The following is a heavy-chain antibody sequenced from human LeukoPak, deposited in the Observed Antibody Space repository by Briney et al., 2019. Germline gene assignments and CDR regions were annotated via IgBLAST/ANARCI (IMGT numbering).Heavy chain of an antibody. CDR1: GFTFSSYR. Sequence: PGGFLRLSCAASGFTFSSYRMNWVRQAPGKGLEWVSSISDSSSYIYHADSVKGRFTISRDNAKNSVYLQMNSLRAEDTATYYCTKGENGMDVWGQGTTVTVSS. CDR3: TKGENGMDV. CDR2: ISDSSSYI. J-gene: IGHJ6*02. D-gene: IGHD3-16*01. V-gene: IGHV3-21*01.